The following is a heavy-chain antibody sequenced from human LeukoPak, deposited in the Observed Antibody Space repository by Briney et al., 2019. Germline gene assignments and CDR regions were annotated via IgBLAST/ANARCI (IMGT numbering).Heavy chain of an antibody. V-gene: IGHV5-51*01. CDR2: IYPGDSDT. J-gene: IGHJ6*02. D-gene: IGHD3-10*01. CDR3: ARLQAPEGTMVRGPNYYYGMDV. Sequence: GESLKISCKGSGYSFTSYWIGWVRQMPGKGLEWMGIIYPGDSDTRYSPSFQGQVTISADKSISTAYLQWSSLKASDTAMYYCARLQAPEGTMVRGPNYYYGMDVWGQGTTVTVSS. CDR1: GYSFTSYW.